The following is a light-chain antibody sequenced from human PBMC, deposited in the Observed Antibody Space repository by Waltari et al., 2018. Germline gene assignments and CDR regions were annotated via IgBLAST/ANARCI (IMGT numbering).Light chain of an antibody. CDR1: ANINKD. J-gene: IGKJ2*01. CDR2: AAS. Sequence: DIQMTQSPSSLPASLGDRVTITFLTSANINKDLNWYQQTPGQAPKLLIYAASSLQSGVPSRFSGSGSGTDFSLTITGLQPEDFAVYYCQQSYDTPYTFGQGTNLEIK. CDR3: QQSYDTPYT. V-gene: IGKV1-39*01.